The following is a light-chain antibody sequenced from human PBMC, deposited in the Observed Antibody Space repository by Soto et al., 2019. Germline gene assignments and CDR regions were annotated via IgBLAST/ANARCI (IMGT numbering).Light chain of an antibody. CDR2: GAS. J-gene: IGKJ1*01. CDR1: QSVSIL. Sequence: EIVMTQSPATLSVSPGEIATLSFRASQSVSILLAWYQHKPGRAPRLLIDGASSRAAGIPDRFSGSGSGTDFTLTISRLETEDLAVYYCQQYDYLVTFGQGTKVDIK. V-gene: IGKV3D-15*01. CDR3: QQYDYLVT.